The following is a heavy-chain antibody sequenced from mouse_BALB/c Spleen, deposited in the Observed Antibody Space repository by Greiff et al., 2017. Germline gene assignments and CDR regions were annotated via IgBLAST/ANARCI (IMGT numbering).Heavy chain of an antibody. CDR1: GYTFTDYN. J-gene: IGHJ2*01. V-gene: IGHV1S29*02. D-gene: IGHD2-4*01. CDR2: IYPYNGGT. CDR3: ARYDYDLFDY. Sequence: EVKLVESGPELVKPGASVKISCKASGYTFTDYNMHWVKQSHGKSLEWIGYIYPYNGGTGYNQKFKSKATLTVDNSSSTAYMELRSLTSEDSAVYYCARYDYDLFDYWGQGTTLTVSS.